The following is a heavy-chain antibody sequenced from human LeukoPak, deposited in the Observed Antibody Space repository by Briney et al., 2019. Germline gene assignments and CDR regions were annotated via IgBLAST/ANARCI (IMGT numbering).Heavy chain of an antibody. D-gene: IGHD6-25*01. V-gene: IGHV3-7*01. Sequence: GGSLRLSCVGSGFTFSSYWLNWVRQAPGEGLEWVANIKQDGNEKYYVDSVKGRFTISRDNAKNSLWLQMNSLRAEDTAVYYCATHSSAVVWGQGTLVAVSS. J-gene: IGHJ4*02. CDR3: ATHSSAVV. CDR2: IKQDGNEK. CDR1: GFTFSSYW.